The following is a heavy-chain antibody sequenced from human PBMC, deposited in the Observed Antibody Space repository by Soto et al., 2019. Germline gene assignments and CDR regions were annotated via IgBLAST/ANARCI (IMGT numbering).Heavy chain of an antibody. V-gene: IGHV4-31*03. Sequence: KTSETLSLTCTVSGGSISSGVYYWSWIRQHPGKGLEWIGYIYYSGSTYYNPSLKSRVTISVDTSKNQFSLKLSSVTAADTAVYYCARGLPGYSSSWYGPALDYWGQGTLVTVSS. D-gene: IGHD6-13*01. CDR3: ARGLPGYSSSWYGPALDY. CDR2: IYYSGST. J-gene: IGHJ4*02. CDR1: GGSISSGVYY.